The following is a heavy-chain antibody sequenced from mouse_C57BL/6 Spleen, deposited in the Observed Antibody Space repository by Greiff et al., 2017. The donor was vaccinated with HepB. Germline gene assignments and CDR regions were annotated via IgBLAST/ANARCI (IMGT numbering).Heavy chain of an antibody. CDR1: GYAFTNYL. CDR3: AREGVYYGSSYWYFDV. D-gene: IGHD1-1*01. Sequence: QVQLKQSGAELVRPGTSVKVSCKASGYAFTNYLIEWVKQRPGQGLEWIGVINPGSGGTNYNEKFKGKATLTADKSSSTAYMQISSLTSEDSAVEFCAREGVYYGSSYWYFDVWGTGTTVTVSS. J-gene: IGHJ1*03. V-gene: IGHV1-54*01. CDR2: INPGSGGT.